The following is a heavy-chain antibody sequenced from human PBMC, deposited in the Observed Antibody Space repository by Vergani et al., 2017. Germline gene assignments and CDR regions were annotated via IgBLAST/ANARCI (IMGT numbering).Heavy chain of an antibody. J-gene: IGHJ5*02. CDR3: ARSARKYSSSWSSPWDWFDP. D-gene: IGHD6-13*01. V-gene: IGHV4-59*01. Sequence: QVQLQESGPRLVKPSETLSLTCTVSGGSISSYYWSWIRQPPGKGLEWIGYIYYSGSTNYNPSLKSRVTISVDTSKNQFSLKLSSVTAADTAVYYCARSARKYSSSWSSPWDWFDPWGQGTLVTVSS. CDR1: GGSISSYY. CDR2: IYYSGST.